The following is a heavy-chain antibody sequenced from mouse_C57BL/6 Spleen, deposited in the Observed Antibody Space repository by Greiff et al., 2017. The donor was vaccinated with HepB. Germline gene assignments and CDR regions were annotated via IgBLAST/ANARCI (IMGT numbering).Heavy chain of an antibody. Sequence: EVQLQQSGPELVKPGASVKISCKASGYSFTGYYMNWVKQSPEKSLEWIGEINPSTGGTTYNQKFKAKATLTVDKSSSTAYMQLKSLTSEDSAVYYCARSGGYSNYDWYFDVWGTGTTVTVSS. J-gene: IGHJ1*03. CDR3: ARSGGYSNYDWYFDV. CDR1: GYSFTGYY. D-gene: IGHD2-5*01. CDR2: INPSTGGT. V-gene: IGHV1-42*01.